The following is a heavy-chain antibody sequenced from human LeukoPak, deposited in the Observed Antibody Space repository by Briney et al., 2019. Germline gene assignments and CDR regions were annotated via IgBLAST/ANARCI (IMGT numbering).Heavy chain of an antibody. V-gene: IGHV1-8*03. J-gene: IGHJ6*03. CDR2: MNPNSGNT. D-gene: IGHD3-10*01. CDR3: ARWRGVPSYGSGSYYIGYYYYMDV. CDR1: GYTFTSYD. Sequence: GASVKVSCKASGYTFTSYDINWVRQATGQGLEWMGWMNPNSGNTGYAQKFQGRVTITRNTSISTAYMELSSLRSEDTAVYYCARWRGVPSYGSGSYYIGYYYYMDVWGKGTTVTVSS.